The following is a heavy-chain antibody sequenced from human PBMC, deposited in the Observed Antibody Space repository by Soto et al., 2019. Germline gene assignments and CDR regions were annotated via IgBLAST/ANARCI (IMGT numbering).Heavy chain of an antibody. D-gene: IGHD3-3*01. CDR2: INPNSGGT. Sequence: QVQLVQCGAEVKKPGASVKVSCKASGYTLTGYYMHWVRQAPGQGLEWMGWINPNSGGTNYAQKFQGWVTMTRDTSISRAYVELSRLRSDDTAVYYCATGLSGYSPGDYYYYYGMDVWGQGTTVTVSS. V-gene: IGHV1-2*04. CDR1: GYTLTGYY. CDR3: ATGLSGYSPGDYYYYYGMDV. J-gene: IGHJ6*02.